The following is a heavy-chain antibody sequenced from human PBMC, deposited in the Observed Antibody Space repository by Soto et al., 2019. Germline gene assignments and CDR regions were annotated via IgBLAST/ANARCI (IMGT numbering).Heavy chain of an antibody. D-gene: IGHD1-26*01. J-gene: IGHJ4*02. Sequence: QVQLQESGPGLVKPSETLSLTCTVSGGSISNYYWSWIRQPAGKGLEYIGRIYTGGGTNFNPSLKSRVTMSVDTSKSQFSLNLNSVTAADTAVYYCARAKSGSYFDYWGQGTLVTVSS. CDR2: IYTGGGT. CDR3: ARAKSGSYFDY. CDR1: GGSISNYY. V-gene: IGHV4-4*07.